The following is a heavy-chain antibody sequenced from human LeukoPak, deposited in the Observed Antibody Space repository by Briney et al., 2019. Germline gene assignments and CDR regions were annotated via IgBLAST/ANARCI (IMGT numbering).Heavy chain of an antibody. CDR3: ARVYSSGWFPRGFDP. D-gene: IGHD6-19*01. J-gene: IGHJ5*02. V-gene: IGHV4-30-2*01. Sequence: SQTLSLTCAVSGGSISSGGYSWSWIRQPPGKGLEWIGYIYHSGSTYYNPSLKSRVTISVDRSKNQFSLKLSSVTAADTAVYYCARVYSSGWFPRGFDPWGQGTLVTVSS. CDR2: IYHSGST. CDR1: GGSISSGGYS.